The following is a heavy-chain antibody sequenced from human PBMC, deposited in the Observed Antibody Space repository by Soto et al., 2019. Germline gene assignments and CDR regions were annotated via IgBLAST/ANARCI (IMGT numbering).Heavy chain of an antibody. Sequence: SVKVSCKASGFAFTSSAVQWVRQARGQRLEWIGWIVVGSANTNYAQKFQERVTITRDMSTSTAYMELSSLRSEDTAVYYCAATTLSGYYWGGRGYYDGMDVWGQGTTVTVSS. CDR1: GFAFTSSA. CDR3: AATTLSGYYWGGRGYYDGMDV. V-gene: IGHV1-58*01. J-gene: IGHJ6*02. D-gene: IGHD5-12*01. CDR2: IVVGSANT.